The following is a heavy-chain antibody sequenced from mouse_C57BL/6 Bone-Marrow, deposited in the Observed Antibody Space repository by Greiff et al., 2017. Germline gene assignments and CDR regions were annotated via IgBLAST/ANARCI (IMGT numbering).Heavy chain of an antibody. D-gene: IGHD2-4*01. CDR1: GFTFSDFY. CDR3: ARDADDYDWFAY. Sequence: EVKVVESGGGLVQSGRSLRLSCATSGFTFSDFYMEWVRQAPGKGLEWIAASRNKANDYTTEYSASVKGRFIVSRDTSQSILYLQMNALRAEDPAIYYCARDADDYDWFAYWGQGTLVTVSA. CDR2: SRNKANDYTT. V-gene: IGHV7-1*01. J-gene: IGHJ3*01.